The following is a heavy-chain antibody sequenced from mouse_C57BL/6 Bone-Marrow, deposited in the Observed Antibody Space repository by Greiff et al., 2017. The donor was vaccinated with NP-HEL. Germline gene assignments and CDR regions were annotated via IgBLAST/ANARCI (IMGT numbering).Heavy chain of an antibody. D-gene: IGHD1-1*01. J-gene: IGHJ1*03. CDR2: INSDGGST. Sequence: EVKLMESGGGLVQPGESLKLSCESNEYEFPSHDMSWVRKTPEKRLELVAAINSDGGSTYYPDTMERRFIISRDNTKKTLYLQMSSLRSEDTALYYCARHGYYGRSWYFDVWGTGTTVTVSS. CDR3: ARHGYYGRSWYFDV. CDR1: EYEFPSHD. V-gene: IGHV5-2*01.